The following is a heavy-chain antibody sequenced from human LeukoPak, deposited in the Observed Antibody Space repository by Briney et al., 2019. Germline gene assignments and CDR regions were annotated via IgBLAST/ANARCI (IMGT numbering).Heavy chain of an antibody. CDR3: ETYISIGGYADGYYYGMDV. CDR1: GFKFDDYA. CDR2: ISWNSRNI. Sequence: GRSLRLSCATSGFKFDDYAMHWVRQAPGRGLEWVSGISWNSRNIGYADSVKGRFTISRDHAKNSVYLQMTSLRPEDTAVYYCETYISIGGYADGYYYGMDVWGQGTGVMVSS. J-gene: IGHJ6*02. D-gene: IGHD5-12*01. V-gene: IGHV3-9*01.